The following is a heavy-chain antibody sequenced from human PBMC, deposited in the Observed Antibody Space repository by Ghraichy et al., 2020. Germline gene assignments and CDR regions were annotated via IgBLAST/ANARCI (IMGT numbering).Heavy chain of an antibody. CDR1: SGSFSSYY. Sequence: SETLSLTCDVYSGSFSSYYWDWIRQSPGKGLEWIGEINPSGSANYTPSLKSQFTMSIDTSKKHFSLKLTSVTVEDTAVYYCARGAFRFLEWLSNEFDYWGQGSPVIVSS. V-gene: IGHV4-34*01. CDR3: ARGAFRFLEWLSNEFDY. D-gene: IGHD3-3*01. CDR2: INPSGSA. J-gene: IGHJ4*02.